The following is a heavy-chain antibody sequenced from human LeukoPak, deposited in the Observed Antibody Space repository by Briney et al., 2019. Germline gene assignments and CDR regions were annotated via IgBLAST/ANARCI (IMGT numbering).Heavy chain of an antibody. D-gene: IGHD7-27*01. J-gene: IGHJ4*02. V-gene: IGHV3-30*03. CDR3: ARDRDWGCSYCSY. CDR1: GFTFSSYG. CDR2: ISYDGSNK. Sequence: PGRSLRLSCAASGFTFSSYGMHWVRQAPGKGLEWVAVISYDGSNKYYADSVKGRFTISRDNSKNTLYLQMNSLRAKDTAVYYCARDRDWGCSYCSYWGQGTLVTVSS.